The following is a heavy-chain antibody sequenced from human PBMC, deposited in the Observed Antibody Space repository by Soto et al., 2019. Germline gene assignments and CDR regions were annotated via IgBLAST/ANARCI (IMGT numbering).Heavy chain of an antibody. CDR2: INPSGGST. V-gene: IGHV1-46*01. CDR1: GYTXSSYY. Sequence: GXSXKVSCKASGYTXSSYYMDWVRQAPGQGLEWIGIINPSGGSTSYAQKFQGRVTMTSDKSTSTVYMELSSLRSEEKAVYYCARDGRSSYSSAWYYFDYWGQGNLVTVSA. J-gene: IGHJ4*02. D-gene: IGHD6-19*01. CDR3: ARDGRSSYSSAWYYFDY.